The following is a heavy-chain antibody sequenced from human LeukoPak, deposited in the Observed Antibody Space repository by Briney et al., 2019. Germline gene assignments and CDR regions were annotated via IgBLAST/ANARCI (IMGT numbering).Heavy chain of an antibody. V-gene: IGHV4-59*08. J-gene: IGHJ4*02. CDR2: IYYSGSA. Sequence: SETLSLTCTVSGGSISSYYWSWIRQPPGKGLEWIGYIYYSGSANYNPPLKSRVTISVDTSKNQFSLKLSSVTAADTAVYYCARHGGPYDSSGYLIDYWGQGTLVTVSS. CDR3: ARHGGPYDSSGYLIDY. CDR1: GGSISSYY. D-gene: IGHD3-22*01.